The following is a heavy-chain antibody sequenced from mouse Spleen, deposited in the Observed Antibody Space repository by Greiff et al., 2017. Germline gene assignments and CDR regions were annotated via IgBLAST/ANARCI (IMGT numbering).Heavy chain of an antibody. Sequence: EVKLVESGGGLVKRGGSLKLSCAASGFTFSSYAMSWVRQTPEKRLEWVATISSGGGNTYYPDSVKGRFTISRDNAKNTLYLQMSSLKSEDTAMYYCARYYGSSPYFDYWGQGTTLTVSS. CDR1: GFTFSSYA. V-gene: IGHV5-9*04. J-gene: IGHJ2*01. CDR2: ISSGGGNT. CDR3: ARYYGSSPYFDY. D-gene: IGHD1-1*01.